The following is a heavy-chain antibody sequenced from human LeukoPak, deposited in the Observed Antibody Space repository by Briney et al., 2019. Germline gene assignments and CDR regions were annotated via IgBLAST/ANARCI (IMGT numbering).Heavy chain of an antibody. D-gene: IGHD3-10*01. Sequence: ATVKVSCKASGYTFTGYYMHWVRLAPGQGLEWMGWINPNSGGTNYAQKFQGRVTMTRDTSTSTVYMELSSLSSEDTAVYYCARGGHYYGSGSYLVYFDYWGQGTLVTVSS. J-gene: IGHJ4*02. CDR3: ARGGHYYGSGSYLVYFDY. CDR2: INPNSGGT. V-gene: IGHV1-2*02. CDR1: GYTFTGYY.